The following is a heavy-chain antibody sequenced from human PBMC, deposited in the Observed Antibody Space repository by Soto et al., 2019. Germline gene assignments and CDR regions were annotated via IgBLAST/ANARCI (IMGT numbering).Heavy chain of an antibody. CDR2: IHYSGST. CDR3: ARHGLGLDY. CDR1: GGSISSYY. Sequence: SETLSLTCTVSGGSISSYYWSWIRQPPGKGLEWIAYIHYSGSTDYNPSLKSRVTISLDKSKNQFSLKLTSVTAADTAVYHCARHGLGLDYWGQGTLVPVSS. J-gene: IGHJ4*02. V-gene: IGHV4-59*08. D-gene: IGHD1-26*01.